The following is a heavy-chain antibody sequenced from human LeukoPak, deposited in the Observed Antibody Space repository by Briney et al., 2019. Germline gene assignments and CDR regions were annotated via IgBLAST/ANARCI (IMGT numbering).Heavy chain of an antibody. CDR2: IYFSGST. V-gene: IGHV4-39*01. D-gene: IGHD1-26*01. CDR3: ASLRERSYYARGFDY. Sequence: SETLSLTCTVSGGSISSSSYYWGWIRQPPGKGLEWIGSIYFSGSTYYNPSLKSRVTISVDSSKNQFSLKLRSVTAADTSVYYCASLRERSYYARGFDYWGQGTLVTVSS. J-gene: IGHJ4*02. CDR1: GGSISSSSYY.